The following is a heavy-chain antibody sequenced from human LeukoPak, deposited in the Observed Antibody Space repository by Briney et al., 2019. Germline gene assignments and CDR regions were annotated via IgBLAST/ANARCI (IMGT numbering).Heavy chain of an antibody. Sequence: PGGSLRLSGAASGFTFSNYGMHWVRQAPGKGLEWVAFIRYDGSNKYYADSVKGRFTISRDNSKNTLYLQMNSLRAEDTAVYYCAKDAITFGGVIVILYFDYWGQGTLVTVSS. V-gene: IGHV3-30*02. D-gene: IGHD3-16*02. CDR3: AKDAITFGGVIVILYFDY. CDR1: GFTFSNYG. CDR2: IRYDGSNK. J-gene: IGHJ4*02.